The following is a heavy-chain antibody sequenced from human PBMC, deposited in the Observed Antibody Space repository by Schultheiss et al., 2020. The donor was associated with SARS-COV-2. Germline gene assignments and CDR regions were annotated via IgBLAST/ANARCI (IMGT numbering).Heavy chain of an antibody. CDR3: RITMWEVGITGQRDAVDY. Sequence: SETLSLTCAVYGGSFSDYYWSWSRQPPGKGLEWIGEINHSGRTNYNSSLKSRVTMSVDTSKKQLSLNLRSVTAADSAVYYCRITMWEVGITGQRDAVDYWGQGTLVTVAS. CDR1: GGSFSDYY. J-gene: IGHJ4*02. V-gene: IGHV4-34*01. D-gene: IGHD3-10*02. CDR2: INHSGRT.